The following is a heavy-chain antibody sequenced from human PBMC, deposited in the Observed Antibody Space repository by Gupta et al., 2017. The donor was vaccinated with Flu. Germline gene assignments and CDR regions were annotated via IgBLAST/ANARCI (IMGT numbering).Heavy chain of an antibody. CDR2: ISSDDEE. J-gene: IGHJ6*02. D-gene: IGHD3-10*01. Sequence: QVTLKESGPVLVKPSETLTLTCTVSGLSFTNARMGVGWIRQPPGKALEWLAHISSDDEESYSPSLRSRLTISKDTSESQVVLTMTNMGPVDTATYYCVRVPYAPGSRSYYSGLDVWGQGTTVTVSS. CDR3: VRVPYAPGSRSYYSGLDV. CDR1: GLSFTNARMG. V-gene: IGHV2-26*01.